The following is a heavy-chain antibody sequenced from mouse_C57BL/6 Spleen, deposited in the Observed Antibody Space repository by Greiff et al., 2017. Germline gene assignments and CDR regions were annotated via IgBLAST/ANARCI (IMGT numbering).Heavy chain of an antibody. CDR3: ARDDYDTYYFDY. CDR2: INPNNGGT. CDR1: GYTFTDYN. D-gene: IGHD2-4*01. J-gene: IGHJ2*01. Sequence: VQLQQSGPELVKPGASVKMSCKASGYTFTDYNMHWVKQSHGKSLEWIGYINPNNGGTSYNQKFKGKATLTVNKSSSTAYMELRSLTSEDSAVYYCARDDYDTYYFDYWGQGTTLTVSS. V-gene: IGHV1-22*01.